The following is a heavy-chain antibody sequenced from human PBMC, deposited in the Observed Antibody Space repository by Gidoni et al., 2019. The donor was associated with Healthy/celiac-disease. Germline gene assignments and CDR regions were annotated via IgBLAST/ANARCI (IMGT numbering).Heavy chain of an antibody. J-gene: IGHJ6*02. CDR1: GGTFSSYA. CDR2: IIPILGIA. Sequence: QVQLVQSGAEVKKPGSSVKVSCKASGGTFSSYAISWVRQAPGQGLGWMGRIIPILGIANYAQKFQGRVTITADKSTSTAYMELSSLRSEDTAVYYCARAYGYSYGPLGGWSYYGMDVWGQGTTVTVSS. V-gene: IGHV1-69*04. CDR3: ARAYGYSYGPLGGWSYYGMDV. D-gene: IGHD5-18*01.